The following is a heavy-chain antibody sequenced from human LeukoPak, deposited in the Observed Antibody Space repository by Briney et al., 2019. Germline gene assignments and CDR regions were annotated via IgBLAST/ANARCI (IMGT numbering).Heavy chain of an antibody. J-gene: IGHJ4*02. CDR3: AKFANGYYGTFFDY. CDR1: GFTFSSYA. V-gene: IGHV3-23*01. CDR2: ISGSGGSI. Sequence: GGSLRLSCAASGFTFSSYAMSWVRQAPGKGLEWVSAISGSGGSIYDADSVKGRFTISRDNSKDTLYLQMNSLRGDDTAVYYCAKFANGYYGTFFDYWGQGILVAVSS. D-gene: IGHD3-3*01.